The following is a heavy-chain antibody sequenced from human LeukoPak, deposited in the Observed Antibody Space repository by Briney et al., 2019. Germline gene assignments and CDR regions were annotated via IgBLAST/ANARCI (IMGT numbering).Heavy chain of an antibody. CDR1: GGSFSGYY. CDR3: ASLRIAAAGTDFDY. Sequence: SETLSLTCAVYGGSFSGYYWSWLRQPPGKGLEWIGYIYYSGSTNYNPSLKSRVTISVDTSKNQFSLKLSSVTAADTAVYYCASLRIAAAGTDFDYWGQGTLVTVSS. J-gene: IGHJ4*02. V-gene: IGHV4-59*01. CDR2: IYYSGST. D-gene: IGHD6-13*01.